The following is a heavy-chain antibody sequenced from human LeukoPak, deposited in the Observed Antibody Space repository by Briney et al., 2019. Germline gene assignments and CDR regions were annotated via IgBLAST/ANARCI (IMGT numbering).Heavy chain of an antibody. Sequence: SETLSLTCTVSGGSISTISSSTYYWGWIRQAPGKGLEWIGSLFYGENSHYNPSLKSLATLSVDTSNNQFSLKLTSVTAADAAVYFCARQLPTAAADTRGYFDYWGQGTVVTVSS. V-gene: IGHV4-39*01. CDR1: GGSISTISSSTYY. CDR2: LFYGENS. D-gene: IGHD6-25*01. J-gene: IGHJ4*02. CDR3: ARQLPTAAADTRGYFDY.